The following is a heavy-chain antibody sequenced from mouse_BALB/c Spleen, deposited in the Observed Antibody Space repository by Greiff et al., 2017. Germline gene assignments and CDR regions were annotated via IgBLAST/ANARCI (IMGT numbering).Heavy chain of an antibody. D-gene: IGHD4-1*01. CDR2: ISSGGST. CDR3: ARGLGAGDY. J-gene: IGHJ2*01. V-gene: IGHV5-6-5*01. CDR1: GFTFSSYA. Sequence: EVQVVESGGGLVKPGGSLKLSCAASGFTFSSYAMSWVRQTPEKRLEWVASISSGGSTYYPDSVKGRFTISRDNARNILYLQMSSLRSEDTAMYYCARGLGAGDYWGQGTTLTVSS.